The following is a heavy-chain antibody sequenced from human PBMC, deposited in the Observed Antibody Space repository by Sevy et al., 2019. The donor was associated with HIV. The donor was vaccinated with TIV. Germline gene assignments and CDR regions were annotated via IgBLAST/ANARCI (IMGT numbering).Heavy chain of an antibody. D-gene: IGHD6-19*01. CDR2: ISYDGSNK. V-gene: IGHV3-30-3*01. CDR3: ARDRNSRIAVAGALHY. CDR1: GFTFSSYA. Sequence: GGSLRLSCAASGFTFSSYAMHWVRQAPGKGLEWVAVISYDGSNKYYADSVKGRFTISRDNSKNTLYLQMNSLRAEDTAVYYCARDRNSRIAVAGALHYWGQGTLVTVSS. J-gene: IGHJ4*02.